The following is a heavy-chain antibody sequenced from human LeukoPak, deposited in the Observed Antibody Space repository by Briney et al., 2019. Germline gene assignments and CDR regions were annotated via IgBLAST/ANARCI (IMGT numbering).Heavy chain of an antibody. CDR1: GYTFTSYD. V-gene: IGHV1-8*03. J-gene: IGHJ6*03. CDR2: MNPNSGNT. Sequence: ASVKVSCKASGYTFTSYDINWVRQATGQGLEWMGWMNPNSGNTGYAQKFQGRVTITRNTSISTAYMELSSLRSEDKAVYYCARGSKRYSSGQTGGYYYYYMDVWGKGTTVTVSS. CDR3: ARGSKRYSSGQTGGYYYYYMDV. D-gene: IGHD6-19*01.